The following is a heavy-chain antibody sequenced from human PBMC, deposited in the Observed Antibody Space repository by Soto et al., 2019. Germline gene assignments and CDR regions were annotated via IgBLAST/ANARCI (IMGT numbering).Heavy chain of an antibody. CDR2: ISSSSYI. V-gene: IGHV3-21*01. CDR3: ARDTTTDSSGYYYSPNNFDY. D-gene: IGHD3-22*01. CDR1: GFTFSSYS. J-gene: IGHJ4*02. Sequence: PGGALRLSCAASGFTFSSYSMNWVRQAPGKGLEWVSSISSSSYIYYADSVKGRFTISRDNAKNSLYLQMNSLRAEDTAVYYCARDTTTDSSGYYYSPNNFDYWGQGTLVTVSS.